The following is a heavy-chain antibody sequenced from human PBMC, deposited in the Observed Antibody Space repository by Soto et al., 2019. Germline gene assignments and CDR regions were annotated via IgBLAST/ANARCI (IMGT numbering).Heavy chain of an antibody. J-gene: IGHJ6*02. CDR2: ISYDGNKK. V-gene: IGHV3-30-3*01. CDR1: GFTFSNYA. D-gene: IGHD5-12*01. CDR3: ARRLVATISYYGMDV. Sequence: PGGSLRLSCAASGFTFSNYAMHWVRQTPGKGLEWVALISYDGNKKEYADSVKGRFTISRDNSKNTLYLQMNSLRPEDTAVYYCARRLVATISYYGMDVWGQGTTVTVSS.